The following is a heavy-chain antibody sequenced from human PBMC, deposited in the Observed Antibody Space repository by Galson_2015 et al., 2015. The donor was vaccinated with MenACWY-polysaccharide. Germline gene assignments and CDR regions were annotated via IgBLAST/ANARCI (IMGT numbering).Heavy chain of an antibody. Sequence: SLRLSCAASGFTFSSYAMSWARQAPGKGLEGVSGISGTSRSAYDADSVRGRFTISRDNSRNTLDLQMNSLRAEDTAVYYCAKTRSGTAGSLKNWFDSWGQGTLVTVSS. J-gene: IGHJ5*01. CDR3: AKTRSGTAGSLKNWFDS. CDR2: ISGTSRSA. CDR1: GFTFSSYA. V-gene: IGHV3-23*01. D-gene: IGHD2-15*01.